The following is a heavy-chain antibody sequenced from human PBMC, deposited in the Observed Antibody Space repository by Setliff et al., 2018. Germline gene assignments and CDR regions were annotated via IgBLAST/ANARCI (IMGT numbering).Heavy chain of an antibody. D-gene: IGHD5-12*01. CDR1: GSNFITTG. J-gene: IGHJ4*02. CDR2: ISPYNGNT. Sequence: ASVKVSCKTSGSNFITTGISWVRQAPGQGPEWMGCISPYNGNTNYAQKFQDRVTMTTDTSTATVYMELKNLRSDDTAVYYCARSSGPRVVLAADFDYWGQGTLVTVSS. V-gene: IGHV1-18*01. CDR3: ARSSGPRVVLAADFDY.